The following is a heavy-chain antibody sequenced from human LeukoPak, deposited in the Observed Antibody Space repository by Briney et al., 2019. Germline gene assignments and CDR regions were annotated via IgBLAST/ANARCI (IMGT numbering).Heavy chain of an antibody. J-gene: IGHJ4*02. D-gene: IGHD2-21*01. V-gene: IGHV1-2*02. CDR3: ARDLRLAYSTVDY. Sequence: ASVTVSCKASVYTFTGYYMHWVRQAPGQGLEWMGWINPNSGGTNYAQKFQGRVTMTRDTSISTAYMELSRLRSDDTAVYYCARDLRLAYSTVDYWGQGTLVTVSS. CDR2: INPNSGGT. CDR1: VYTFTGYY.